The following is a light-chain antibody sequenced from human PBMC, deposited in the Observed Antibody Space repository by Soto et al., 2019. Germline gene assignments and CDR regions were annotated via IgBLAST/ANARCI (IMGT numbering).Light chain of an antibody. CDR2: GAS. Sequence: IQLTQSPSSLSASVGDRVTITCRASQRISNFLNWYQHKPGKAPNLLIQGASTLLSGVPSRFSGSGSETDFTLTISSLQPEDFATYYCQETNYHTFGQGTKLEIK. CDR3: QETNYHT. J-gene: IGKJ2*01. CDR1: QRISNF. V-gene: IGKV1-39*01.